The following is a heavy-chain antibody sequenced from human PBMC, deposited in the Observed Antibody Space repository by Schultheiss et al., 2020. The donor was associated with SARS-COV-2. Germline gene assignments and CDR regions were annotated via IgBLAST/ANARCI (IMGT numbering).Heavy chain of an antibody. D-gene: IGHD3-22*01. CDR1: GFTFSSYG. Sequence: GGSLRLSCAASGFTFSSYGMHWVRQAPGKGLEWVAVISYDGSNKYYADSVKGRFTISRDNSKNTLYLQMNSLRAEDTAVYYCAKDHGDTMIVVVTWGQGTLVTVSS. V-gene: IGHV3-30*12. CDR3: AKDHGDTMIVVVT. J-gene: IGHJ4*02. CDR2: ISYDGSNK.